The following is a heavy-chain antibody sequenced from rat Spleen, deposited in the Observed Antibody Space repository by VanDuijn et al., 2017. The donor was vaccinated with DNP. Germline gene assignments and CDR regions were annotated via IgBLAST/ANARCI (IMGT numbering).Heavy chain of an antibody. CDR2: ISASGGST. V-gene: IGHV5S13*01. CDR3: ARHYGGYSYYWYFDF. J-gene: IGHJ1*01. CDR1: GFTFSYYG. Sequence: EVQLVESGGGLVQPGRSLKLSCAASGFTFSYYGMAWVRQAPKKGLEWVASISASGGSTSYRDSVKGRFTISRDNAKSILYLQMDSLRSEDTATYYCARHYGGYSYYWYFDFWGPGTMVTVSS. D-gene: IGHD1-11*01.